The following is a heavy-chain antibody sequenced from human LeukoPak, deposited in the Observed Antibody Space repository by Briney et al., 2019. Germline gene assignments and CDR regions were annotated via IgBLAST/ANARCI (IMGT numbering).Heavy chain of an antibody. CDR3: ARGFDWLSLDYYYYYGMDV. V-gene: IGHV1-18*01. Sequence: ASVKVSCKASGYTFTSYGIGWVRQAPGQGLEWMGWISAYNGNTNYAQKLQGRVTMTTDTSTSTAYMELRSLRSDDTAVYYCARGFDWLSLDYYYYYGMDVWGQGTTVTVSS. CDR2: ISAYNGNT. CDR1: GYTFTSYG. J-gene: IGHJ6*02. D-gene: IGHD3-9*01.